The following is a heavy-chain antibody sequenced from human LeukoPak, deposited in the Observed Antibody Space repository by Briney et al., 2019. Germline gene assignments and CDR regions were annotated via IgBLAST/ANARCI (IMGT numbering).Heavy chain of an antibody. CDR2: ISGSGGST. Sequence: GGSLRLSCAASGFTFSSYAMSWVRQAPGKGLEWVSAISGSGGSTYYADSVKGRFTISRDNSKNTLYLQMNSLRAEDTAVYYCARASTHIVVVVAADYLDYWGQGTLVTVSS. CDR3: ARASTHIVVVVAADYLDY. D-gene: IGHD2-15*01. J-gene: IGHJ4*02. CDR1: GFTFSSYA. V-gene: IGHV3-23*01.